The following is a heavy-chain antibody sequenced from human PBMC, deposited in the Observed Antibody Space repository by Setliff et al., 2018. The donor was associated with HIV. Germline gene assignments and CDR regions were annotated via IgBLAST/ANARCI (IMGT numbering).Heavy chain of an antibody. J-gene: IGHJ4*02. CDR1: GFSFGNLA. CDR3: ARVPRLGELSDY. V-gene: IGHV3-23*01. Sequence: PGGSLRLSCATSGFSFGNLAMSWVRQVPGKGLEWVSSISPRGVNSYYADSVKGRFIISRDNSKNTLYLQMSNLRDEDTAIYYCARVPRLGELSDYWGQGTLVT. D-gene: IGHD3-16*02. CDR2: ISPRGVNS.